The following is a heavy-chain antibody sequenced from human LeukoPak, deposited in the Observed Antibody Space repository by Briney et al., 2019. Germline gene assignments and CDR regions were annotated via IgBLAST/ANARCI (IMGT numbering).Heavy chain of an antibody. J-gene: IGHJ4*02. CDR2: VNPNSGGT. V-gene: IGHV1-2*02. CDR1: GYTFTGYY. Sequence: ASVTVSFKASGYTFTGYYMHWVRQAPGQGLEWMGWVNPNSGGTNYAQKFQGRVTMTRGTSISTAYMELSRLRSDDTAVYYCARVNTRGSGSGSFDYWGQGTLVTVSS. D-gene: IGHD3-10*01. CDR3: ARVNTRGSGSGSFDY.